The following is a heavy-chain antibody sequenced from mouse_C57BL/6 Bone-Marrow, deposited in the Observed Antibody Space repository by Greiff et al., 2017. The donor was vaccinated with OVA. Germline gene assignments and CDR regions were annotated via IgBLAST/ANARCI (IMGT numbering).Heavy chain of an antibody. CDR2: ISYDGSN. J-gene: IGHJ4*01. V-gene: IGHV3-6*01. D-gene: IGHD2-1*01. Sequence: EVKLMESGPGLVKPSQSLSLTCSVTGYSITSGYYWNWIRQFPGNKLEWMGYISYDGSNNYNPSLKNRISITRDTSKNQFFLTLNSVTTEDTATYYCAREGNYHYAMDYWGQGTSVTVSS. CDR3: AREGNYHYAMDY. CDR1: GYSITSGYY.